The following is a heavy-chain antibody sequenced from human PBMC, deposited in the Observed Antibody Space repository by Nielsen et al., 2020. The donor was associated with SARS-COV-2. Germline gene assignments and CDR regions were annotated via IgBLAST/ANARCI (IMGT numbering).Heavy chain of an antibody. V-gene: IGHV4-34*01. CDR2: INHCGST. CDR3: ARGGHRELYVPYYYGMDV. Sequence: SETLSLTCAVYGGSFSGYYWSWIRQPPGKGLEWIGEINHCGSTNYNPSLKSRVTISVDTSKNQFSLKLSSVTAADTAVYYCARGGHRELYVPYYYGMDVWGQGTTVTVSS. CDR1: GGSFSGYY. D-gene: IGHD1-26*01. J-gene: IGHJ6*02.